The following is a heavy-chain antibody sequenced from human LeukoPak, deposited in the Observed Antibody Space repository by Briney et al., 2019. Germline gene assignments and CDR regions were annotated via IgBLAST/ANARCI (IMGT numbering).Heavy chain of an antibody. J-gene: IGHJ3*02. CDR2: ISGSGGST. V-gene: IGHV3-23*01. CDR3: AKGKGGHTTYDAFDI. Sequence: GGSLRLPCAASGFTFSSYAMSWVRQAPGKGLEWVSAISGSGGSTNYADAVKGRFTISRDNSKNTLYLQMNSLRAEDTAKYYCAKGKGGHTTYDAFDIWGQGTMVTVSS. CDR1: GFTFSSYA. D-gene: IGHD2-15*01.